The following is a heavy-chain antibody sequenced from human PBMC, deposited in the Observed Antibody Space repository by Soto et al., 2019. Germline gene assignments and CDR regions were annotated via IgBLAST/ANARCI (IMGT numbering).Heavy chain of an antibody. CDR1: GGSISSGDYY. D-gene: IGHD3-22*01. V-gene: IGHV4-30-4*01. CDR3: ARANNYYDSSGWD. Sequence: QVQLQESGPGLVKPSQTLSLTCTVSGGSISSGDYYWSWIRQPPGKGLEWIGYIYYSGSTYYNPSLKSRVTRSVDTSKIQFSLKLSSVTAADTAVYYCARANNYYDSSGWDWGQGTLVTVSS. CDR2: IYYSGST. J-gene: IGHJ4*02.